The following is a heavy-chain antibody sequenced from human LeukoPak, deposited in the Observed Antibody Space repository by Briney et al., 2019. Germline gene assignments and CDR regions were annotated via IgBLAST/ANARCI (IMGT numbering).Heavy chain of an antibody. J-gene: IGHJ4*02. CDR1: GFTFSSYG. CDR3: AKDFHYGSGSPYYFDC. CDR2: ISGSGGST. D-gene: IGHD3-10*01. Sequence: GGSLRLSCAASGFTFSSYGMSWVRQAPGKGLEWVSAISGSGGSTYYADSVKGRFTISRDNSKNTLYLQMNSLRAEDTAVYYCAKDFHYGSGSPYYFDCWGQGTLVTVSS. V-gene: IGHV3-23*01.